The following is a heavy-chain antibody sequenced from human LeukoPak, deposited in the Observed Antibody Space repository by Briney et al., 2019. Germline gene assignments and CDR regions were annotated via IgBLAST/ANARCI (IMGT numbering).Heavy chain of an antibody. V-gene: IGHV1-2*02. CDR2: INPNSGGT. CDR1: GYSFSDKY. Sequence: ASVKVSCTASGYSFSDKYMHWVRQAPGQGLEWMGGINPNSGGTNYAQKFQGRVTMTTDTSMITAYMELSRLTSDDTAVYYCARAGGRSWFDPWGQGTLVTVSS. J-gene: IGHJ5*02. CDR3: ARAGGRSWFDP.